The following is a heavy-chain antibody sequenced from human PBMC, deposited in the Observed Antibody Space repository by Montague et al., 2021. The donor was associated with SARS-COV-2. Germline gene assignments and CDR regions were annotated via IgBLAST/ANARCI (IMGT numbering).Heavy chain of an antibody. Sequence: SETLSLTCTVSGGSIRSSSHFWGWFRQPPGQRLEWIGTMSYSGSTYYSPSLKSRVIISADTSKNQFSLNLRSVTAADTAVYFCGLGRGFAVGNHYYYSYGLAVWGQGTTVTVSS. CDR1: GGSIRSSSHF. CDR2: MSYSGST. J-gene: IGHJ6*02. D-gene: IGHD3-10*01. V-gene: IGHV4-39*07. CDR3: GLGRGFAVGNHYYYSYGLAV.